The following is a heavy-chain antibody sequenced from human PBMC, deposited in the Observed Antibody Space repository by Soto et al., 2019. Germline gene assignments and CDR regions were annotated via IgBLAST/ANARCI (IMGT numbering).Heavy chain of an antibody. CDR2: ISSSSSYT. D-gene: IGHD4-17*01. CDR1: GFTFSDYY. Sequence: QVQLVESGGGLVKPGGSLRLSCAASGFTFSDYYMSWIRQAPGKGLEWVSYISSSSSYTNYADSVKGRFTISSDNAKNCLYLQMNSLRAEDTAVYYCARDQTTTVTRGGMDVWGQGTTVTVSS. J-gene: IGHJ6*02. V-gene: IGHV3-11*06. CDR3: ARDQTTTVTRGGMDV.